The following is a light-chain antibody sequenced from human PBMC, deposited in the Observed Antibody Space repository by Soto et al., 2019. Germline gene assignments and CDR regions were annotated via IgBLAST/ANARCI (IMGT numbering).Light chain of an antibody. CDR3: QQYNKWPPRT. CDR2: DAS. CDR1: QSVSSN. V-gene: IGKV3-15*01. J-gene: IGKJ1*01. Sequence: EIVMTQSPATLSVSPGERATLSCRASQSVSSNLAWYQQKPGQAPRLLLYDASTRATGIPARFSGSGSGTEFTLTITSLQSEDFAVYYCQQYNKWPPRTFGQGTTVEI.